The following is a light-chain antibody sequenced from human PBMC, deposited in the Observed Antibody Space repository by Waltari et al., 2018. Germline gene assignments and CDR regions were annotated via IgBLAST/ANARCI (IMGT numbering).Light chain of an antibody. CDR2: DAS. CDR1: QSVSSY. V-gene: IGKV3-11*01. J-gene: IGKJ5*01. Sequence: EIVLTQSPATLSLSPGERATLSCRASQSVSSYLAWYQQKPGQAPRLLIYDASNRATGIPARFSGSESGTDFTLTISSLEPEDLAVYYCQQRSNPITFGQGTRLEIK. CDR3: QQRSNPIT.